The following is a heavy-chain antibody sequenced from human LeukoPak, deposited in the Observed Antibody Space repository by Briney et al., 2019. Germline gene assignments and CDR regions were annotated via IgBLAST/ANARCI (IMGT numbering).Heavy chain of an antibody. Sequence: GGSLRLSCAASGFTFSSYWMSWVRQAPGKGLEWVANIKQDGSGKYYVDSVKGRFTISRDNAKNSLYLQMNSLRAEDTAVYYCARPQSSLWFGELSYYFDYWGQGTLVTVSS. J-gene: IGHJ4*02. V-gene: IGHV3-7*01. CDR2: IKQDGSGK. D-gene: IGHD3-10*01. CDR3: ARPQSSLWFGELSYYFDY. CDR1: GFTFSSYW.